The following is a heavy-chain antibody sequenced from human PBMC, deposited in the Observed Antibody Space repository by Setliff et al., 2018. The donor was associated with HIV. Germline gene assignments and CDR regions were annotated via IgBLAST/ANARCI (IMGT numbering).Heavy chain of an antibody. CDR2: IYTSGGT. D-gene: IGHD3-22*01. CDR1: GASISSYY. V-gene: IGHV4-4*07. CDR3: ARGGSYDTFDY. J-gene: IGHJ4*02. Sequence: PSETLSLTCTVSGASISSYYWNWFRQPAGKGLEWIGRIYTSGGTNYNPSLKSRVTMSIDTSKKQFSLKLASVTAADTAVYYCARGGSYDTFDYWGQGTLVTVSS.